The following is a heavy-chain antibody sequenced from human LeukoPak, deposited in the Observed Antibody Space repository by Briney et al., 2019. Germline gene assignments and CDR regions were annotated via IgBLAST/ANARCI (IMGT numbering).Heavy chain of an antibody. CDR2: IYYSGST. CDR3: ARGSRSSGWTTSMDV. V-gene: IGHV4-31*03. D-gene: IGHD6-19*01. Sequence: PSETLSLTCTVSGGFISSGGHYWSWIRQHPGKGLEWIGYIYYSGSTFYNPSLKSRITISVDTSKNQFSLRLSSVTAADTAVYYCARGSRSSGWTTSMDVWGQGTTVTVSS. CDR1: GGFISSGGHY. J-gene: IGHJ6*02.